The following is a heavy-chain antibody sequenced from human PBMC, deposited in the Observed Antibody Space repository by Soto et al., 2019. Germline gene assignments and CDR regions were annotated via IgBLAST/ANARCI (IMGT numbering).Heavy chain of an antibody. CDR3: AKDLYYYGSGIVAFDI. Sequence: EVQLLESGGGLVQPGGSLRLSCAASGFTFSSYAMSWVRQAPGKGLEWVSAISGSGGSTYYAGSVKGRFTISRDNSKNTLYLQMNSLRAEDTAVYYCAKDLYYYGSGIVAFDIWGQGTMVTVSS. CDR1: GFTFSSYA. D-gene: IGHD3-10*01. CDR2: ISGSGGST. J-gene: IGHJ3*02. V-gene: IGHV3-23*01.